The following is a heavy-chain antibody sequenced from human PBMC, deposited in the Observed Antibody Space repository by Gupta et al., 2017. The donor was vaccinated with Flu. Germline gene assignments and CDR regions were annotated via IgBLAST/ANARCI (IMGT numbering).Heavy chain of an antibody. CDR2: ISGSGGST. J-gene: IGHJ5*02. Sequence: EVQLLASGGGLVQPGGSLRLSCAAYGFTFSSYAMSWVRQAPGKGMEWVSAISGSGGSTYYADSVKGRFTISRDNSKNTLYLQMNRMRAEDTAVYYGAKDLDRFVFDPWGHGTLVTDYS. V-gene: IGHV3-23*01. CDR3: AKDLDRFVFDP. CDR1: GFTFSSYA. D-gene: IGHD3-22*01.